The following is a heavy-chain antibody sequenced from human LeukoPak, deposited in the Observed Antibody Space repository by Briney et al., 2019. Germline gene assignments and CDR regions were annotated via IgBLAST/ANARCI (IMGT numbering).Heavy chain of an antibody. Sequence: GGALRLSCAASGFTFSNYAMTWVRQGPGKGLEWVSSLTSSGDDTYYSDSVKGRFTISRDNSRNTLYLHMNSLRAEDTAVYYCAKGNSYYYFDYWGQGILVTVSS. CDR1: GFTFSNYA. J-gene: IGHJ4*02. CDR2: LTSSGDDT. CDR3: AKGNSYYYFDY. V-gene: IGHV3-23*01. D-gene: IGHD4-11*01.